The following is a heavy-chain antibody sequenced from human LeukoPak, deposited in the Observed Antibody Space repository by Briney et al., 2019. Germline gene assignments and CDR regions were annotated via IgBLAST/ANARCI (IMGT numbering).Heavy chain of an antibody. CDR1: GLNLASYM. CDR2: ISSTGSYI. CDR3: TRVAQSGPTGWFDP. D-gene: IGHD1-1*01. J-gene: IGHJ5*02. Sequence: PGGTLRLSCAASGLNLASYMLNWVRQAPGKGLEWVSSISSTGSYIYYADSVKGRFTISRDNPGNVFYLQMDSLRAEDTAVYYCTRVAQSGPTGWFDPWGQGTLVTVSS. V-gene: IGHV3-21*01.